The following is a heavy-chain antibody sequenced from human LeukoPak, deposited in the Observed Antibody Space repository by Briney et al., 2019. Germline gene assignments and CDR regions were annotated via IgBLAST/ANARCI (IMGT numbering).Heavy chain of an antibody. D-gene: IGHD4-17*01. Sequence: QPGGSLRLSCAASGFTVSSNYMSWVRQAPGRGLEWVSLIDRGGSTNYGGSVKGRFTLSRDNSKNTLYLQMNSLRADDTAVYYCARTVHYAFDIWGQGTMVTVSS. CDR1: GFTVSSNY. V-gene: IGHV3-53*01. J-gene: IGHJ3*02. CDR2: IDRGGST. CDR3: ARTVHYAFDI.